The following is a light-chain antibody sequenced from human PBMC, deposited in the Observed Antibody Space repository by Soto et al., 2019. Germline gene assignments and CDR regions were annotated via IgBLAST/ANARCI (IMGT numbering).Light chain of an antibody. J-gene: IGKJ1*01. CDR1: QSVTSNY. CDR2: GAS. Sequence: EIVLTQSPGTLSLSPGERATLSCRASQSVTSNYLAWYQQKRGQAPRLLIYGASTRATGIPDRFSGSGSGTDSTLTISRLEPEDFAVYYCHQYSNSLSTFGQGTKVDNK. V-gene: IGKV3-20*01. CDR3: HQYSNSLST.